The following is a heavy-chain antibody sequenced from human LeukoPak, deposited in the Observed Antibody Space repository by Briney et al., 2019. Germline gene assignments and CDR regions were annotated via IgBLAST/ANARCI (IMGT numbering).Heavy chain of an antibody. V-gene: IGHV4-61*02. CDR1: GGSISSGSYY. J-gene: IGHJ6*04. Sequence: SETLSLTCTVSGGSISSGSYYWSWIRQPAGKGLECIGRIYTSGSTNYNPSLKSRVTISVDTSKNQFSLKLSSVTAADTAVYYCARDPWGVVEMDVWGKGTTVTVSS. D-gene: IGHD2-2*01. CDR3: ARDPWGVVEMDV. CDR2: IYTSGST.